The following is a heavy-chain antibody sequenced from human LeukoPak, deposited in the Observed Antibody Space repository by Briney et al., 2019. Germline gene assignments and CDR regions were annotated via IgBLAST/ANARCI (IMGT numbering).Heavy chain of an antibody. V-gene: IGHV3-66*01. D-gene: IGHD3-10*01. CDR2: IYSGGST. J-gene: IGHJ3*02. CDR3: ARGSFGEYRAFDI. CDR1: GFTVSSNY. Sequence: GGSLRLSCAAPGFTVSSNYMSWVRQAPGKGLEWVSVIYSGGSTYYADSVKGRFTISRDNSKNTLYLQMNSLRAEDTAVYYCARGSFGEYRAFDIWGQGTMVTVSS.